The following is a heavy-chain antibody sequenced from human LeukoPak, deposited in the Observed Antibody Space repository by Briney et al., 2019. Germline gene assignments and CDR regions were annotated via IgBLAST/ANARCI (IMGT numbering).Heavy chain of an antibody. CDR3: ASASSHRIAAGGDY. CDR1: GFTFSSYW. D-gene: IGHD6-13*01. V-gene: IGHV3-74*01. J-gene: IGHJ4*02. Sequence: GGALRLSCTDSGFTFSSYWVHWVRDAPGRGVVWVSRINSDGSSRNYADSVKGRFTISRDNAKNTVYLQMNSLRAEDTAVYYCASASSHRIAAGGDYWGQGTLVTVAS. CDR2: INSDGSSR.